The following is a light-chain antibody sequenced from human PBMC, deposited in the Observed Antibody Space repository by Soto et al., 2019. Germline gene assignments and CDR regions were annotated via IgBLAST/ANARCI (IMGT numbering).Light chain of an antibody. Sequence: DSQMTQSPSTLSACVAATGGLSWRASQSTSRWLAGHQQKPGKAPKLXXYDASSLESAVPSRFSGRGSGTESTLTISSLQPDDFATYYCQQYDNYSPWTFGQGTKVDIK. J-gene: IGKJ1*01. CDR1: QSTSRW. CDR3: QQYDNYSPWT. V-gene: IGKV1-5*01. CDR2: DAS.